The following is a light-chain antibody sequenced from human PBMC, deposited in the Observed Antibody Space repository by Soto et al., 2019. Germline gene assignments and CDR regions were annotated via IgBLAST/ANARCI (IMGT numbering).Light chain of an antibody. V-gene: IGLV1-44*01. CDR2: SND. J-gene: IGLJ1*01. CDR1: VSNIGSNT. CDR3: AAWDDSLNVYV. Sequence: QSVLTQPPSASGPPGQRVTISCSGSVSNIGSNTVNWYQHLPGTAPRFLIYSNDQRPSGVPDRVSGPKSGTSASLAISGLQSEDEADYYCAAWDDSLNVYVFGTGTKVTVL.